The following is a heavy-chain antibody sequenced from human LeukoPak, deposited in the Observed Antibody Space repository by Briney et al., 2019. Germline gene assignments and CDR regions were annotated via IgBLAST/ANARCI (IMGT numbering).Heavy chain of an antibody. Sequence: GGSLRLSCAASGFTLSSYAMSWVRQAPGKGLEWVSAISGSGSSTYYADSVKGRFTISRDNSKNTLYLQMDSLRGEDTAVYYCAKKHGYSYGDPFDYWGQGTLVTVSS. D-gene: IGHD5-18*01. V-gene: IGHV3-23*01. J-gene: IGHJ4*02. CDR2: ISGSGSST. CDR3: AKKHGYSYGDPFDY. CDR1: GFTLSSYA.